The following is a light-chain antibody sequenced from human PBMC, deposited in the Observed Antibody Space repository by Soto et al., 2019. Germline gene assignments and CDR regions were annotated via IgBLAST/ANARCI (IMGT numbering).Light chain of an antibody. V-gene: IGLV2-14*03. CDR2: NVS. CDR1: SNDVGDHNF. Sequence: QSALTQPASVSGSPGQSITISCSGISNDVGDHNFVSWYQQHPGKAPKLMIYNVSNRPSGISNRFSGSQSGDTASLTISGLQAEDEADYYCSSYTISTTLLFGGGTKLTVL. J-gene: IGLJ2*01. CDR3: SSYTISTTLL.